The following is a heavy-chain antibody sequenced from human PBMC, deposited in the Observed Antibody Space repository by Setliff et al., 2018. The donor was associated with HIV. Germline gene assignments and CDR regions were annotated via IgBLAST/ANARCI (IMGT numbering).Heavy chain of an antibody. D-gene: IGHD6-6*01. J-gene: IGHJ4*02. CDR3: ARHPTQYSSSSYIDY. Sequence: ASVKVSCKASGYPFTGYYLHWVRQAPGQGLEWMGWINPNSGGTNYAQKFQGRVTMTRDTSITTAYMDLSRLASDDTAVYYCARHPTQYSSSSYIDYWGQGTLVTVSS. V-gene: IGHV1-2*02. CDR2: INPNSGGT. CDR1: GYPFTGYY.